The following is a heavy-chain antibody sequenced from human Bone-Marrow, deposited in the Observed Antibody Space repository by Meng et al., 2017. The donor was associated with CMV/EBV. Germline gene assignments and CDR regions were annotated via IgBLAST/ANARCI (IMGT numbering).Heavy chain of an antibody. CDR2: IKQDGSEK. CDR1: GFTFSSYW. D-gene: IGHD3-22*01. J-gene: IGHJ3*02. V-gene: IGHV3-7*01. CDR3: AITTLVAAFDI. Sequence: GESLKISCAASGFTFSSYWMSWVRQAPGKGLEWVANIKQDGSEKYYVVSVKGRFTISRDNAKNSLYLQMNSLRAEDTAVYYCAITTLVAAFDIWGQGTMVTVSS.